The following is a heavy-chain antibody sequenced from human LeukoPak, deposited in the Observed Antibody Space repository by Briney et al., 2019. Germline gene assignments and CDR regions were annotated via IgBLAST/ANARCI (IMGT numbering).Heavy chain of an antibody. Sequence: GGSLRLSCAASGFTFSSYSMNWVRQAPGKGLEWVSSISSSSSYIYYADSVKGRFTISRDNAKNSLCLQMNSLRAEDTAVYYCAREVDCGGDCSDYWGQGTLVTVSS. CDR1: GFTFSSYS. J-gene: IGHJ4*02. V-gene: IGHV3-21*01. CDR3: AREVDCGGDCSDY. CDR2: ISSSSSYI. D-gene: IGHD2-21*01.